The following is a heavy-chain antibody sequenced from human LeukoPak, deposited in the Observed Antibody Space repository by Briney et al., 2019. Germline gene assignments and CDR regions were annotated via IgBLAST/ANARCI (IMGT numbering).Heavy chain of an antibody. V-gene: IGHV4-4*07. CDR2: IYSSGST. J-gene: IGHJ4*02. D-gene: IGHD3-22*01. CDR3: ARTPIYYFDNSGYYN. Sequence: SETLSLTCTVSGGSFSSYFWSWIRQPPGKGLEWIGLIYSSGSTSYNPSLKSRVTMSVDTSKKHFSLRLSSVTAADTAVYYCARTPIYYFDNSGYYNWGQGTLVTVSS. CDR1: GGSFSSYF.